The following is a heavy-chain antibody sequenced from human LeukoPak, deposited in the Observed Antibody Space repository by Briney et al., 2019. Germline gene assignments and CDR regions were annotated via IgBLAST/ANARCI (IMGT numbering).Heavy chain of an antibody. J-gene: IGHJ4*02. Sequence: PGRSLRLSCAASGFTFSSYAMHWVRQAPGKGLEWVAVISYDGSNKYYADSVKGRFTISRDNVKNSLYLQMNSLRVEDTAVYYCVRESGHIDYWGQGTLVTVSS. CDR2: ISYDGSNK. CDR1: GFTFSSYA. CDR3: VRESGHIDY. D-gene: IGHD3-10*01. V-gene: IGHV3-30-3*01.